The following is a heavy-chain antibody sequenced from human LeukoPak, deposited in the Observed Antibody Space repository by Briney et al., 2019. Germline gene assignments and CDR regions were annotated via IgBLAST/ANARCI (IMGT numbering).Heavy chain of an antibody. D-gene: IGHD3-10*01. CDR3: ARDRGVLLWFGELYKHYYYYMDV. CDR1: GYTFTGYY. CDR2: INPNIGDT. J-gene: IGHJ6*03. V-gene: IGHV1-2*02. Sequence: GASVKVSCKAFGYTFTGYYMHWVRQAPGQGLEWMGWINPNIGDTNYAQKFQGRVTMTRDTSISTAYMELSRLRSDDMAVYYCARDRGVLLWFGELYKHYYYYMDVWGKGTTVTISS.